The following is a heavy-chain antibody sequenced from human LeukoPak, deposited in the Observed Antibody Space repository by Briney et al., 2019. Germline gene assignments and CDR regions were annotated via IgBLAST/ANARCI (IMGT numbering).Heavy chain of an antibody. Sequence: GGSLRLSCVVSGLTVSSNYMSWVRQAPGKGLEWVSVIYSGGTTNYADSVKGKFLVYRDNSKNTLYLQMNSLRAEDTAVYYCASKLTTGYWGQGTLVTVSS. D-gene: IGHD4-17*01. V-gene: IGHV3-66*01. CDR3: ASKLTTGY. J-gene: IGHJ4*02. CDR2: IYSGGTT. CDR1: GLTVSSNY.